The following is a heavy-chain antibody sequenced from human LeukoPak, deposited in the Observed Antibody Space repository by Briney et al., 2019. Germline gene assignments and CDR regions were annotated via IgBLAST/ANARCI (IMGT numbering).Heavy chain of an antibody. Sequence: SETLSLTCAVYGGSFSGYYWSWIRQPPGKGLEWIGEINHSGSTNYNPSLKSRVTISVDTSKNQFSLKLSSVTAADTAVYYCARATLPYDILTGNPWYGMDVWGQGTTVTVSS. CDR1: GGSFSGYY. D-gene: IGHD3-9*01. CDR2: INHSGST. J-gene: IGHJ6*02. V-gene: IGHV4-34*01. CDR3: ARATLPYDILTGNPWYGMDV.